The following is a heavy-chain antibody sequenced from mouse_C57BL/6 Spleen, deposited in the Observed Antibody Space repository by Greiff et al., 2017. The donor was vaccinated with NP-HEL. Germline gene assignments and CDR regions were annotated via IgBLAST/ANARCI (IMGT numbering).Heavy chain of an antibody. J-gene: IGHJ1*03. Sequence: EVKVVESGGGLVKPGGSLKLSCAASGFTFSSYTMSWVRQTPEKRLEWVATISGGGGNTYYPDSVKGRFTISRDNAKNTLYLQMSSLRSEDTALYYCARQDYFDVWGTGTTVTVSS. V-gene: IGHV5-9*01. CDR1: GFTFSSYT. CDR2: ISGGGGNT. CDR3: ARQDYFDV.